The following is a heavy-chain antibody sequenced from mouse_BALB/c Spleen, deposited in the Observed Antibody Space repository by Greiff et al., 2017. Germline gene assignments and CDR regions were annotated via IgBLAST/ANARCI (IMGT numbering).Heavy chain of an antibody. CDR3: ARDRHYGSSSYAMDY. J-gene: IGHJ4*01. D-gene: IGHD1-1*01. CDR1: GFTFSDYY. Sequence: EVQVVESGGGLVKPGGSLKLSCAASGFTFSDYYMYWVRQTPEKRLEWVATISDGGSYTYYPDSVKGRFTISRDNAKNNLYLQMSSLKSEDTAMYYCARDRHYGSSSYAMDYWGQGTSVTVSS. V-gene: IGHV5-4*02. CDR2: ISDGGSYT.